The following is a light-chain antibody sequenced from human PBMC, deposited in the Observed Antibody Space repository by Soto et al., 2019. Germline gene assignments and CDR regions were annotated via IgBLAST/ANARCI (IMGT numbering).Light chain of an antibody. V-gene: IGKV1-33*01. Sequence: DIQMTQSPSSLSASVGDRVTITCRASQDIGNYLNWYQQKPGKPPKLLIYDASDLATGVPTRFSGRGSGTAFTFTINILQPEDFAKYYCQQYDDLLSFGGGT. CDR3: QQYDDLLS. CDR1: QDIGNY. J-gene: IGKJ4*01. CDR2: DAS.